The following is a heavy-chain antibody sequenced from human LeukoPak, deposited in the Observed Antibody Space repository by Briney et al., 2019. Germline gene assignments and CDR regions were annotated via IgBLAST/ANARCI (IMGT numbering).Heavy chain of an antibody. V-gene: IGHV3-23*01. CDR1: GFTFSTYG. D-gene: IGHD3-9*01. Sequence: GGSLRLSCAASGFTFSTYGMHWVRQAPGKGLEWVSAISGSGVTTYFADSVKGRFTISRDNSKNTLYLQMNSLRAEDTAVYYCAKNVREADWYYYYMDVWGKGTTVTVSS. J-gene: IGHJ6*03. CDR3: AKNVREADWYYYYMDV. CDR2: ISGSGVTT.